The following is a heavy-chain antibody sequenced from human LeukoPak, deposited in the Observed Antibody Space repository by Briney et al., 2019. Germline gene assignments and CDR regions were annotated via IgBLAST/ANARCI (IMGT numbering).Heavy chain of an antibody. CDR3: ARDRGDGYNPFDY. CDR1: GYTFTSSY. J-gene: IGHJ4*02. CDR2: INPSGGST. D-gene: IGHD5-24*01. Sequence: ASVKVSCKASGYTFTSSYMHWVRQAPGQGLEWMGIINPSGGSTSYAQKFQGRVPMTRDTSTSTVYMELSSLRPEDTAVYYCARDRGDGYNPFDYWGQGTLVTVSS. V-gene: IGHV1-46*03.